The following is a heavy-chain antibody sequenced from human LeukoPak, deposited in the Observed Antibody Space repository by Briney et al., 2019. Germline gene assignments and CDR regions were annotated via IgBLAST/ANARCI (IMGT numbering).Heavy chain of an antibody. CDR3: ARDVAVRHPRYFYYGLDV. Sequence: SETLSLTCTVSGGSISSYYWSWIRQPAGKGLEWIGRIYTSGSTNYNPSLKSRVTMSVDTSKNQFSLKLSSVTAADTAVYYCARDVAVRHPRYFYYGLDVWGQGTTVTVSS. J-gene: IGHJ6*02. CDR2: IYTSGST. D-gene: IGHD6-19*01. CDR1: GGSISSYY. V-gene: IGHV4-4*07.